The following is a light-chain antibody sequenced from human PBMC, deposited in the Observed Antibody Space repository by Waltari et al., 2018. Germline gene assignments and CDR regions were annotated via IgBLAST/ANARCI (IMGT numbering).Light chain of an antibody. Sequence: DAVLTQSPLPLPVTLGQPASISCRSSQTLVSSNGNTYLSWFQQRPGQSPRRLIYTVSHRDSGVPDRVSGSGSDTDFTLTISRVEAEDVGVYYCMQASSWPWTFGQGTKVEIK. J-gene: IGKJ1*01. CDR2: TVS. CDR1: QTLVSSNGNTY. V-gene: IGKV2-30*01. CDR3: MQASSWPWT.